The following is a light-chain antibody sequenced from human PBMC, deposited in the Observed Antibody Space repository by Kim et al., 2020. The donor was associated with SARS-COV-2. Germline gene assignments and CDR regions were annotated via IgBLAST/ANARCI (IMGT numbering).Light chain of an antibody. CDR2: KIS. CDR3: MQATQFPLT. Sequence: DIVLTQTPLSSPVTLGQPASISCRSSQSLVHSSGNTYLSWLQQRPGQPPRLLIYKISNRLSGVPDRFSGSGAGTYFTLKISRVEAEDVGVYYCMQATQFPLTFGGGTKVDIK. CDR1: QSLVHSSGNTY. J-gene: IGKJ4*01. V-gene: IGKV2-24*01.